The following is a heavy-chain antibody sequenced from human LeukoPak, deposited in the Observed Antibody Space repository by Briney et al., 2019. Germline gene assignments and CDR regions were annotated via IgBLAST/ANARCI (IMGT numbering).Heavy chain of an antibody. J-gene: IGHJ4*02. D-gene: IGHD2-15*01. CDR1: GFTLDDYA. Sequence: GGSLRLSCAASGFTLDDYAIHWVRQAPGKGLEWVSGISWNSGSTGYADSVKGRFTISRDNAKNSLYLQMNSLRAEDTALYYCAKNPSYCSGGRCYVSHYFDYWGQGNLVTVSS. V-gene: IGHV3-9*01. CDR3: AKNPSYCSGGRCYVSHYFDY. CDR2: ISWNSGST.